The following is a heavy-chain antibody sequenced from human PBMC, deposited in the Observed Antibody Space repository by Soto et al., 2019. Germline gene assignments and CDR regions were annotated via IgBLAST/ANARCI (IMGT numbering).Heavy chain of an antibody. CDR2: IYGGGNGP. J-gene: IGHJ4*02. CDR3: AKMEGTEPWAYYFDY. D-gene: IGHD1-26*01. V-gene: IGHV3-23*01. Sequence: EVQVLESGGGLVQPGGSLRLSCAATGFTFSDFAMSWVRQAPGKGLEWVSRIYGGGNGPHYADSVMGRVTISRDNSKNTLYLQMNGLRDEDAAVYYCAKMEGTEPWAYYFDYWGQGTLVTVSS. CDR1: GFTFSDFA.